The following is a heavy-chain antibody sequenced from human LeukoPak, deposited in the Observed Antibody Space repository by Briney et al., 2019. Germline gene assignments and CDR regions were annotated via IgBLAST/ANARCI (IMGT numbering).Heavy chain of an antibody. J-gene: IGHJ4*02. CDR2: ISGSGGST. V-gene: IGHV3-23*01. Sequence: GGSLRLSCAASGFTFSSYAMSWVRQAPGKGLEWVSAISGSGGSTYYADSVKGRFTISRDNSKNTLYLQMNSLRAEDTAVYYCAKEFMITFGGVIVPEDYWGQGTLVTVSS. CDR3: AKEFMITFGGVIVPEDY. CDR1: GFTFSSYA. D-gene: IGHD3-16*02.